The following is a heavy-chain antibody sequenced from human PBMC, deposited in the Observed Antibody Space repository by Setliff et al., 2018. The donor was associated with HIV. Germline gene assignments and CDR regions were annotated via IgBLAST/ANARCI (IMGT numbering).Heavy chain of an antibody. CDR1: GGSINGFY. V-gene: IGHV4-4*07. CDR2: IYAIGST. Sequence: SETLSLTCTVSGGSINGFYWSWLRQPAGKGLEWIGRIYAIGSTHYNPSLKSRVTMSVYTSKNQFSMKLTSVTAADTAVYYCARARGFFHARTGYYSDHSYYYMDVWGKGTTVTVS. CDR3: ARARGFFHARTGYYSDHSYYYMDV. D-gene: IGHD3-22*01. J-gene: IGHJ6*03.